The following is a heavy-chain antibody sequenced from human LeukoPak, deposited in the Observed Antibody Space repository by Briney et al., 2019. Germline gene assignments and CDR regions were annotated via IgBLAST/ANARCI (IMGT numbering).Heavy chain of an antibody. CDR3: ARAQYWHAFDI. V-gene: IGHV4-59*08. J-gene: IGHJ3*02. D-gene: IGHD2-8*02. CDR2: IYYSGST. Sequence: PSETLSLTCTVSGGSISSYYWSWIRQPPGKGLEWIGYIYYSGSTNYNPSLKSRVTISVDTSKNQFSLKLSSVTAADTAVYYCARAQYWHAFDIWGQGTMVTVSS. CDR1: GGSISSYY.